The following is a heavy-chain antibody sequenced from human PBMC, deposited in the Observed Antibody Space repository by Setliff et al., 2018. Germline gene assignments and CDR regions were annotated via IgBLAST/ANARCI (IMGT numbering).Heavy chain of an antibody. Sequence: GASLKISCKGSGYSFTSYWIGWVRQMPGKGLEWMGIIYPGDSDTRYSPSFQGQVTISADKSISTAYLQWSSLKASDTAMYYCARQARGYYYDSSGYYRASPGYYYMDVCGKGTTVTVSS. V-gene: IGHV5-51*01. CDR3: ARQARGYYYDSSGYYRASPGYYYMDV. CDR1: GYSFTSYW. J-gene: IGHJ6*03. D-gene: IGHD3-22*01. CDR2: IYPGDSDT.